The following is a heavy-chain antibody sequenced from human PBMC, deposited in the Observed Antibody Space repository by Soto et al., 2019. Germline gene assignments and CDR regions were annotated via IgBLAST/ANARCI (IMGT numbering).Heavy chain of an antibody. Sequence: VGSLRLSCAGTGFTFISYSFHWVRRAPGSGLEWVAVISYDGSDKLYADSVKGRFTISRDNSKNTVYLQMNSLTTEDTAVYYCARDEAQEDAFDVWGQGTVVTVSS. CDR3: ARDEAQEDAFDV. J-gene: IGHJ3*01. V-gene: IGHV3-30-3*01. CDR1: GFTFISYS. CDR2: ISYDGSDK.